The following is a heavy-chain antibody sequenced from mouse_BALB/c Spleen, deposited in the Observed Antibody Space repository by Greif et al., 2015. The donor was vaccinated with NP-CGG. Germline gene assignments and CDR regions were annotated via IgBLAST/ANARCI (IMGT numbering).Heavy chain of an antibody. Sequence: VQLQQSGAELVRSGASVKLSCTASGFNIKDYYMHWVKQRPEQGLEWIGWIDPENGDTEYAPKFQGKATMTADTSSNTAYLQLSSLTSEDTAVYYCNAVREEAYWCQGTTPTVSS. V-gene: IGHV14-4*02. CDR1: GFNIKDYY. J-gene: IGHJ2*01. CDR3: NAVREEAY. CDR2: IDPENGDT. D-gene: IGHD1-1*01.